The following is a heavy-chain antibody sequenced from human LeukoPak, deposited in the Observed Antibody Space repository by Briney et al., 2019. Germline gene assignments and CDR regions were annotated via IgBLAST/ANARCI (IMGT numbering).Heavy chain of an antibody. J-gene: IGHJ4*02. Sequence: ASVKVSCKSSGYTFTSYGISWLRQAPGQGLEWMGWISAYNGNTNYAQKLQGRVTMTTDTSTSTAYMELRSLRSDDTAVYYCARGPPRLIVRVTSDYCGEGTLVTVSS. D-gene: IGHD3-22*01. CDR1: GYTFTSYG. CDR3: ARGPPRLIVRVTSDY. CDR2: ISAYNGNT. V-gene: IGHV1-18*01.